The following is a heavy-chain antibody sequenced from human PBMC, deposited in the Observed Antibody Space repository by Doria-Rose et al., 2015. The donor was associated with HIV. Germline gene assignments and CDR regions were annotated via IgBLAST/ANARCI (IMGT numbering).Heavy chain of an antibody. CDR1: GFTFSSHR. J-gene: IGHJ4*02. D-gene: IGHD3-10*01. Sequence: VQLVQSGGGLVRPGGSLRLSCATSGFTFSSHRINWVRQAPGNGLEWVSSISSTSAYINYADPVRGRFTISRDNARNSLYLQMDSLRAEDTAIYYCATGVTLDYWGQGTLVTVSS. CDR2: ISSTSAYI. V-gene: IGHV3-21*01. CDR3: ATGVTLDY.